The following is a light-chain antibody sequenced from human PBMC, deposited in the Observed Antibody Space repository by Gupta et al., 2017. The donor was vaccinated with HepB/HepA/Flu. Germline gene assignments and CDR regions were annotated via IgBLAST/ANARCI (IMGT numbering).Light chain of an antibody. V-gene: IGKV1-39*01. CDR2: YSS. J-gene: IGKJ5*01. CDR1: QTIDSY. Sequence: IQLTQSPSSLPISVGDRVSITCRSSQTIDSYLHWYVQQPGKAPKLLIYYSSKLQSGVPSRFSGTAYGTDFTLTISSVQPDDFATYYCQQTYTTPITFGQGTRLEIK. CDR3: QQTYTTPIT.